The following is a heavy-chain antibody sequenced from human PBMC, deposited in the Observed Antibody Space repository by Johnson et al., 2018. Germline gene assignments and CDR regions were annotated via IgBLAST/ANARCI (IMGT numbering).Heavy chain of an antibody. Sequence: VQLVESGGGVVQPGRSLRLSCSASGFTFSNYGMHWVRQAPGKGLEWVAVIWYDGSQKYYVDSVKGRFTISRDNSKKTVYLQMNSLRAEDTAVCYCASEFGMLRGTYYYAGMDVWGQGTTVTVSS. CDR2: IWYDGSQK. J-gene: IGHJ6*02. V-gene: IGHV3-33*01. D-gene: IGHD3-10*01. CDR3: ASEFGMLRGTYYYAGMDV. CDR1: GFTFSNYG.